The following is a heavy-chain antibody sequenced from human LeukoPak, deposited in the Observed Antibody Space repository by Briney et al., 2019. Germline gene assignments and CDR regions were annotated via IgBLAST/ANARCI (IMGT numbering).Heavy chain of an antibody. J-gene: IGHJ4*02. CDR3: ARGKLGQLLYLDY. V-gene: IGHV4-31*03. D-gene: IGHD2-2*01. CDR2: IYYSGST. CDR1: GGSISSGGYY. Sequence: SETLSLTCTVSGGSISSGGYYWSWIRQHPGKGLEWIGYIYYSGSTYYNPSLKSRVTISVDTSKNQFSLNLSSVTAADTAVYYCARGKLGQLLYLDYWGQGTLVTVSS.